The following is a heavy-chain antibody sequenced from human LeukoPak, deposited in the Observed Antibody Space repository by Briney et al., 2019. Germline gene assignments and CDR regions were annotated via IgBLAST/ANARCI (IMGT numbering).Heavy chain of an antibody. V-gene: IGHV3-9*01. CDR1: GFIFNNYA. J-gene: IGHJ4*02. D-gene: IGHD6-19*01. CDR2: ISWNSGSI. CDR3: AKDNRRHYTSGPNPDSLH. Sequence: GGSLRLSCAGSGFIFNNYAMHWVRQPPGKGQEWVSGISWNSGSIDYADSVKGRFTISRDNAKNTLYLQMNSLRVEDTAFYYCAKDNRRHYTSGPNPDSLHWGQGALVAVSS.